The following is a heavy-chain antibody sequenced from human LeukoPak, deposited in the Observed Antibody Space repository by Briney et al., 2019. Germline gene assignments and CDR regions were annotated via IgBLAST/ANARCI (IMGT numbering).Heavy chain of an antibody. V-gene: IGHV5-51*01. D-gene: IGHD3-16*02. CDR1: GYSFTSYW. CDR2: IYPGDSDT. CDR3: ARQKAYYDYVWGSYRSYYFDY. Sequence: GESLKISCKGSGYSFTSYWIGWVRQMPGKGLEWMGIIYPGDSDTRCSPSFQGQVTISADKSISTAYLQWSSLKASDTAMYYCARQKAYYDYVWGSYRSYYFDYWGQGTLVTVSS. J-gene: IGHJ4*02.